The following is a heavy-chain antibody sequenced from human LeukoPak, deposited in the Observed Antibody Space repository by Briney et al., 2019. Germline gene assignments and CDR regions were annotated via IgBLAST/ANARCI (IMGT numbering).Heavy chain of an antibody. J-gene: IGHJ4*02. CDR1: GFTFRTYW. CDR2: INEDGSIT. CDR3: GRDLGGRSGY. Sequence: GGSLRLSCAVSGFTFRTYWMHWVRQVPGEGLVWVSRINEDGSITNCADSVKGRFSISRDNAKNTLYLQMNSLRAEDTAVYYCGRDLGGRSGYWGQGTLVTVSS. V-gene: IGHV3-74*01. D-gene: IGHD1-26*01.